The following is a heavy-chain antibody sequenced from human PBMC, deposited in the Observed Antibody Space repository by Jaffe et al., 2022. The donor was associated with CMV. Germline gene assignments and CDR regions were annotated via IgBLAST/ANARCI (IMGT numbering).Heavy chain of an antibody. V-gene: IGHV3-15*01. Sequence: EVQLVESGGGLVKPGGSLRLACAASGFTFSNAWMSWVRQAPGKGLEWVGRIKSRTDGGTTDYAAPVKGRFTISRPDSKNTLYLQMNSLKTEDTAVYYCTTGGNWNKPEFDYWGQGTLVTVSS. D-gene: IGHD1-20*01. CDR3: TTGGNWNKPEFDY. CDR2: IKSRTDGGTT. J-gene: IGHJ4*02. CDR1: GFTFSNAW.